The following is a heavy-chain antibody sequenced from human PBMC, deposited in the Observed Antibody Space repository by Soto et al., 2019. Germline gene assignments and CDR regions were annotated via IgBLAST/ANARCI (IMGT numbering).Heavy chain of an antibody. CDR2: INPSGGST. CDR1: GYTFTSYY. J-gene: IGHJ4*02. CDR3: ARHPSRGAGYFDY. Sequence: QVQLVQSGAEVKKPGASVKVSCKASGYTFTSYYMHWVRQAPGQGLEWMGIINPSGGSTSYAQKFQGRVTMTRATYTSTVYMGLRSLRSEDTAVYYCARHPSRGAGYFDYWGQGTLVTVSS. D-gene: IGHD6-19*01. V-gene: IGHV1-46*01.